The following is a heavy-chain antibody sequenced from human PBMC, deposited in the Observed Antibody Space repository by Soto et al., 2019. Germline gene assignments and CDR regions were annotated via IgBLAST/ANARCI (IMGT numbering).Heavy chain of an antibody. Sequence: GGSLRLSCAASGFTFSSYAMHWVRQAPGKGLEWVAVISYDGSNKYYADSVKGRFTISRDNSKNTLYLQMNSLRAEDTAVYYCARDGGWIDYWGQGTLVTVSS. CDR1: GFTFSSYA. CDR2: ISYDGSNK. V-gene: IGHV3-30-3*01. D-gene: IGHD6-19*01. CDR3: ARDGGWIDY. J-gene: IGHJ4*02.